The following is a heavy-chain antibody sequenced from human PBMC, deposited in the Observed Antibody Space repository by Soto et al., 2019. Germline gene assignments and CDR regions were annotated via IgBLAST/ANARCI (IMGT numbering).Heavy chain of an antibody. CDR2: VYYTGTT. D-gene: IGHD3-22*01. CDR1: GGSIDSYY. Sequence: PSETLSLTCTVSGGSIDSYYWTWIRQPPGKGLEWIGYVYYTGTTTYSPSLKSRVTISVDTSMNQISLKLSSVTAADTAFYYCARLGGYYQSLDTWGQGNLVTVS. J-gene: IGHJ5*02. CDR3: ARLGGYYQSLDT. V-gene: IGHV4-59*08.